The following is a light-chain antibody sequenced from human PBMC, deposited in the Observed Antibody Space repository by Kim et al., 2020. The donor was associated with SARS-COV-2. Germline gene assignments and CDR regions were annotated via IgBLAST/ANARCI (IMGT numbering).Light chain of an antibody. V-gene: IGKV1-33*01. Sequence: ASVGDRVTITCQASHDINNYLKWYQLKPGKAPRLLIYDASILQTRLPSRFSGSGSGTHFTFTIDSLQPEDIATYYCQQSDNLPFTFGPGTKVDIK. J-gene: IGKJ3*01. CDR3: QQSDNLPFT. CDR2: DAS. CDR1: HDINNY.